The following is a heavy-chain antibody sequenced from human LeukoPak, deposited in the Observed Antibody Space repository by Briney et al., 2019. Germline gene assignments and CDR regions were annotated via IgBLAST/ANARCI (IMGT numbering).Heavy chain of an antibody. CDR1: GYTFTGYY. Sequence: ASVKVSCKASGYTFTGYYMHRVRQAPGQGLEWMGWINPNSGGTNYAQKFQGRVTMTRDTSISTAYMELSRLRSDDTAVYYCAREIPTMVRGVIIRVFDYWGQGTLVTVSS. CDR2: INPNSGGT. J-gene: IGHJ4*02. V-gene: IGHV1-2*02. D-gene: IGHD3-10*01. CDR3: AREIPTMVRGVIIRVFDY.